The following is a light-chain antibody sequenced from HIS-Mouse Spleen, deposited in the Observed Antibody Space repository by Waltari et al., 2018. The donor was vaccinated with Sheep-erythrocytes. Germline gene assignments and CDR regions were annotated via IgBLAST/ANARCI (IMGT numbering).Light chain of an antibody. CDR1: SSDVGSYNL. Sequence: QSALTQPASVSGSPGQSITISCTGTSSDVGSYNLVSWYQQHPGQAPKLMIYEGSKRPSGIATRFAGCKSGDPASLTLSGLQAEDDGYSYCCSYASSSTPGVLGGGAKQTVL. CDR2: EGS. CDR3: CSYASSSTPGV. V-gene: IGLV2-23*01. J-gene: IGLJ3*02.